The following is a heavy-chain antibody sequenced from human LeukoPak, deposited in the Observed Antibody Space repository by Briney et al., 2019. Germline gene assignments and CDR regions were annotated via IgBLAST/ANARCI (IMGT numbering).Heavy chain of an antibody. CDR3: ARASVEMATLFDY. Sequence: GGSLRLSCAASGFTVSSNYMSWVRQAPGKGLEWVSVIYSGGSTYYADSVKGRFTISRDNPKNTLYLQMNSLRAEDTAVYYCARASVEMATLFDYWGQGTLVTVSS. CDR1: GFTVSSNY. V-gene: IGHV3-66*01. D-gene: IGHD5-12*01. J-gene: IGHJ4*02. CDR2: IYSGGST.